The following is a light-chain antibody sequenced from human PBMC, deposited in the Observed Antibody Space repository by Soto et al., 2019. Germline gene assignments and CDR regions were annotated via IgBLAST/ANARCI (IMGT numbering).Light chain of an antibody. V-gene: IGLV1-40*01. Sequence: QSVLTQTPSVSGDPGQKITMSCTGSSSNIGVGYDVHWYQQLPGAAPRLLIYADNNRPSGVPDRFSASNSGTSASLAITGLQGEDEAVYYCQSYDTSLSGVIFGAGTKLTVL. CDR2: ADN. CDR3: QSYDTSLSGVI. J-gene: IGLJ2*01. CDR1: SSNIGVGYD.